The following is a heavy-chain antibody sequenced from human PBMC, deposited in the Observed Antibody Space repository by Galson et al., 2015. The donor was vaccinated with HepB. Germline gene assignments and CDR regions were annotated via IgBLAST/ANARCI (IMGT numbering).Heavy chain of an antibody. CDR2: ISSSSSTI. Sequence: SLRLSCAASGFTFSSYSMNWVRQAPGKGLEWVSYISSSSSTIYYADSVKGRFTISRDNAKNSLYLQMNSLRAEDTAVYYCARRLEPLYYYYMDVWGKGTTVTVSS. J-gene: IGHJ6*03. V-gene: IGHV3-48*01. D-gene: IGHD1-1*01. CDR3: ARRLEPLYYYYMDV. CDR1: GFTFSSYS.